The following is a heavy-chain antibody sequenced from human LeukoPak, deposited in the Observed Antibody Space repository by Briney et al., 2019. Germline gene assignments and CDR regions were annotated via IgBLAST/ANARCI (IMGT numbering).Heavy chain of an antibody. CDR1: GGSISSSSYY. CDR3: ARHAPTYYYDSSGLNWFDP. Sequence: SETLSLTCTVSGGSISSSSYYWGWIRQPPGKGLEWIGSIYYSGSTYYNPSLKSRVTISVDTSKNQLSLKLSSVAAADTAVYYCARHAPTYYYDSSGLNWFDPWGQGTLVTVSS. J-gene: IGHJ5*02. CDR2: IYYSGST. D-gene: IGHD3-22*01. V-gene: IGHV4-39*01.